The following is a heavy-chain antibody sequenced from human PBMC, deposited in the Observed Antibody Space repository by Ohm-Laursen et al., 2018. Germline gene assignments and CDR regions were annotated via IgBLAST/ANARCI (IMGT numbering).Heavy chain of an antibody. CDR1: GFTFSSYS. CDR3: TRDPVFYSDSGDFDY. Sequence: SLRLSCAASGFTFSSYSMNWVRQAPGKGLEWVSSISSSSSYIYYADSVKGRFTISRDNAKNSLYLQMNSLRAEDTAVYYCTRDPVFYSDSGDFDYWGQGTLVTVSS. V-gene: IGHV3-21*04. D-gene: IGHD3-22*01. J-gene: IGHJ4*02. CDR2: ISSSSSYI.